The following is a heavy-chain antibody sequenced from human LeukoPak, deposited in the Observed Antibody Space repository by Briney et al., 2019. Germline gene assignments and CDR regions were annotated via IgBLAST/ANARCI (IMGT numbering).Heavy chain of an antibody. Sequence: PGGSLRLSCAASGFTFDDYAMHWVRQAPGKGLEWVAFIRYDGSNKYYADSVKGRFTISRDNSKNTLYLQMNSLRAEDTAVYYCAKSGRHDFWSGYLSFDYWGQGTLVTVSS. D-gene: IGHD3-3*01. V-gene: IGHV3-30*02. CDR1: GFTFDDYA. CDR2: IRYDGSNK. CDR3: AKSGRHDFWSGYLSFDY. J-gene: IGHJ4*02.